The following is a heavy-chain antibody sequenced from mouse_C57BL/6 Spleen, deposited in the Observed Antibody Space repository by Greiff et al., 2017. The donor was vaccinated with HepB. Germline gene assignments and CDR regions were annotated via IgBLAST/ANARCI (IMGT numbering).Heavy chain of an antibody. V-gene: IGHV3-2*02. J-gene: IGHJ2*01. CDR3: ARTARIKY. CDR2: ISYSGST. Sequence: EVQGVESGPGLVKPSQSLSLTCTVTGYSITSGYGWNWIRQFPGNKLEWMGYISYSGSTNYNPSLKSRSSITRDTSKNKFFLQLNSVTTEDTATYYCARTARIKYWGQGTTLTVSS. D-gene: IGHD1-2*01. CDR1: GYSITSGYG.